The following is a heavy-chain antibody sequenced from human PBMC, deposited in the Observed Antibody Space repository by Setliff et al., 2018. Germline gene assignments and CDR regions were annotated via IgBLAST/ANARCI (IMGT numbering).Heavy chain of an antibody. Sequence: PGGSLRLSCAASGFTFSSYAMSWVRQAPGKGLEWVSAINESGGNTYYADAVKGRFTISRDNSKHTLYLQMNSLRAEDTAVYDCAKVFPDYDSSGYYLDYWGQGTLVTVSS. J-gene: IGHJ4*02. D-gene: IGHD3-22*01. V-gene: IGHV3-23*01. CDR3: AKVFPDYDSSGYYLDY. CDR2: INESGGNT. CDR1: GFTFSSYA.